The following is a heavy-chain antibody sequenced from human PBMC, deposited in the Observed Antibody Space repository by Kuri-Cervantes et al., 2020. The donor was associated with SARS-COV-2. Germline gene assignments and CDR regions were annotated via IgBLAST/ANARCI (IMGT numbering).Heavy chain of an antibody. D-gene: IGHD6-13*01. CDR1: GFTFSSYW. CDR3: AREIWYSSSLHYFDY. J-gene: IGHJ4*02. V-gene: IGHV3-21*01. CDR2: ISSSSSYI. Sequence: LSLTCAASGFTFSSYWMNWVRQAPGKGLEWVSSISSSSSYIYYADSVKGRFTISRDNAKNSLYLQMNSLRAEDTAVYYCAREIWYSSSLHYFDYWGQGTLVTVSS.